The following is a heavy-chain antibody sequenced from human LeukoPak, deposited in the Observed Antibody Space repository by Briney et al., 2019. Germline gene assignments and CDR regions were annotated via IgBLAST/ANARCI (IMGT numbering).Heavy chain of an antibody. Sequence: GGSLRLSCAASGFTFSNYAMDWVRQAPGKGLEWVSAISGSSGLTYYADSVKGRFTISRDNSKNTLFLQMNSLRAEDTAVYYCARRGESASYGDYRFDYWGQGTLVTVSS. CDR1: GFTFSNYA. D-gene: IGHD4-17*01. CDR3: ARRGESASYGDYRFDY. J-gene: IGHJ4*02. V-gene: IGHV3-23*01. CDR2: ISGSSGLT.